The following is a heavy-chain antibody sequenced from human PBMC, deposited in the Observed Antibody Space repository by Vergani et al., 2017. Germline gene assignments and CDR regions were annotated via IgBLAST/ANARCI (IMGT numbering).Heavy chain of an antibody. Sequence: QVQLVQSGAEVKKPGASVKVSCKTSGYTFTSYGFNWVRQAPGQGLEWMGWISAYNANTNYAQKLQGRVTMTTDTSTSTAYMELRSLRSDDTAVYYCARDRMVRGVITTGWGMDVWGQGTTVTVSS. J-gene: IGHJ6*02. CDR3: ARDRMVRGVITTGWGMDV. CDR1: GYTFTSYG. CDR2: ISAYNANT. V-gene: IGHV1-18*01. D-gene: IGHD3-10*01.